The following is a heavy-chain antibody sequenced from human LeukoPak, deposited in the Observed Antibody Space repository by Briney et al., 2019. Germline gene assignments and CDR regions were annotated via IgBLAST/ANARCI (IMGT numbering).Heavy chain of an antibody. V-gene: IGHV4-59*05. CDR2: IYYSGSI. J-gene: IGHJ3*02. CDR1: GGSISSYY. CDR3: ARSPAIYDGSGSDAFDI. Sequence: SETLSLTCTVSGGSISSYYWSWIRQPPGKGLEWIGSIYYSGSIYYSPSLKSRVTISVDMSENQFSLKLSSVTAADTAVYYCARSPAIYDGSGSDAFDIWGQGTMVTVSS. D-gene: IGHD3-22*01.